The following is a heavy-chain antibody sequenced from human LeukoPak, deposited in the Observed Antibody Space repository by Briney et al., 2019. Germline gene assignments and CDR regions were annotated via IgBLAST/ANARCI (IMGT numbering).Heavy chain of an antibody. J-gene: IGHJ3*02. CDR2: TYYRSRWLN. CDR3: VRDSGMGLDAFDI. V-gene: IGHV6-1*01. Sequence: SQTLSLTCAISGDSVSSNSATWNWIRQSPSRGLEWLGRTYYRSRWLNDYAVSVKGRITVSPDTSKNQFSLQLHPVSPEDTAVYYCVRDSGMGLDAFDIWGQGTMVTVSS. D-gene: IGHD3-10*01. CDR1: GDSVSSNSAT.